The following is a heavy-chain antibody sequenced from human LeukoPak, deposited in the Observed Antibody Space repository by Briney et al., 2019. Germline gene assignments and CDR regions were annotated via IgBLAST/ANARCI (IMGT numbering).Heavy chain of an antibody. Sequence: SETLSLTCTVSGGSISSYYWSWIRQPPGKGLEWMGYIYYSGSTNYNPSLKSRVTISVDTSTNQFSLQLSSVTAADTAVYYCARENYYYYYMDVWGKGTTVTVSS. J-gene: IGHJ6*03. V-gene: IGHV4-59*01. CDR3: ARENYYYYYMDV. CDR2: IYYSGST. CDR1: GGSISSYY.